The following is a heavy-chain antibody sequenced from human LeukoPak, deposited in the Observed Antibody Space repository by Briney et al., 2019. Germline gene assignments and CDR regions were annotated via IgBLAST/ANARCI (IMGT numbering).Heavy chain of an antibody. CDR2: ISGSGGST. Sequence: GGTLRLSCAASGFTFSSYAMSWVRQAPGKGLEWVSAISGSGGSTYYADSVKGRFTISRDNSKNTLYLQMNSLRAEDTAVYYCAEATRWELLKYYFDYWGQRTLVTVSS. D-gene: IGHD1-26*01. V-gene: IGHV3-23*01. CDR3: AEATRWELLKYYFDY. J-gene: IGHJ4*02. CDR1: GFTFSSYA.